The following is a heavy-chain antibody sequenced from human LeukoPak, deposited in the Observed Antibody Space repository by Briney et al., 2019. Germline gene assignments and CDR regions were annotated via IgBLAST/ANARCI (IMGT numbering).Heavy chain of an antibody. V-gene: IGHV5-10-1*01. CDR3: ARHLNVRSSFDY. CDR1: GSSFTNYW. D-gene: IGHD3-16*02. J-gene: IGHJ4*02. Sequence: GESLKISCRGSGSSFTNYWISWVRQTPGRGLEWMGKIDPSDSYPNYSPSFQGRVTISADKSLTTAYLQWSSLKASDTAIYFCARHLNVRSSFDYWGQGTLVTVSS. CDR2: IDPSDSYP.